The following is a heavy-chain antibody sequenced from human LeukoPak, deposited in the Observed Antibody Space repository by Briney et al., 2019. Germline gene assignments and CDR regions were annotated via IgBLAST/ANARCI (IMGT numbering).Heavy chain of an antibody. D-gene: IGHD2-15*01. CDR3: ARDPRMRGSHNWFDP. CDR2: IYYSGST. J-gene: IGHJ5*02. V-gene: IGHV4-30-4*01. CDR1: GGSISSGDYY. Sequence: PSETLSLTCTVSGGSISSGDYYWSWIRQPPGKGLEWIGYIYYSGSTYYNPSLKSRVTISVDTSKNQFSLKLSSVTAADTAVYYCARDPRMRGSHNWFDPWGQGTLVTVSS.